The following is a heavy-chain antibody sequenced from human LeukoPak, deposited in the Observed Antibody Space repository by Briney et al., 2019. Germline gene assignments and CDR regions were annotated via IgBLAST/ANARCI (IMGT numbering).Heavy chain of an antibody. CDR1: GFTFDDYA. D-gene: IGHD2-21*01. CDR2: ISWNSGSI. CDR3: AKDRGDAYWDAFDI. V-gene: IGHV3-9*01. Sequence: GRSLRLSCAASGFTFDDYAMHWVRQAPGEGLEWVSGISWNSGSIGYADSVKGRFTISRDNAKNSLYLQMNSLRAEDTALYYCAKDRGDAYWDAFDIWGQGTMVTVSS. J-gene: IGHJ3*02.